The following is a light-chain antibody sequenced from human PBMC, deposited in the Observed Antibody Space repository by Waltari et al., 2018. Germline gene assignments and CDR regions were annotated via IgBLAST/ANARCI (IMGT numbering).Light chain of an antibody. J-gene: IGKJ4*01. Sequence: EIALTTSSGTLSLSPGERATLSCRASQTITGSWLTWYQRKPGQAPRLLIYCASIRATGIPVRFSGSGSGTDFTLTISRLEPEDFAVYYCQQYEGSSVTFGGGTKVEVK. CDR3: QQYEGSSVT. V-gene: IGKV3-20*01. CDR2: CAS. CDR1: QTITGSW.